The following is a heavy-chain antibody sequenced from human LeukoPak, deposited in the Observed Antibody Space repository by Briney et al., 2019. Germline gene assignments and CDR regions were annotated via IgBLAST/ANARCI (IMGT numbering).Heavy chain of an antibody. CDR3: ATDGQSSGWYGFDY. V-gene: IGHV3-21*01. CDR2: ITSPVGHI. J-gene: IGHJ4*02. Sequence: PGGSLRLSCAPSGFTFSTYSMNWVRQAPRKGLEWVASITSPVGHIYYADSLKGRITISRDNAKSSLYLQMNSLRAEDTAVYYCATDGQSSGWYGFDYWGQGTLVTVSS. D-gene: IGHD6-19*01. CDR1: GFTFSTYS.